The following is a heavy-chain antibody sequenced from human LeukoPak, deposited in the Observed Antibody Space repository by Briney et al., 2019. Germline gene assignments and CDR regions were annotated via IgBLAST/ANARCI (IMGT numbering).Heavy chain of an antibody. V-gene: IGHV3-7*01. CDR1: GLTFSSYW. CDR3: ARDGDIVATTYYGMDV. Sequence: GGSLRLSCAASGLTFSSYWMTWVRQAPGKGLEWVANIKQDGSEKYYVDSVKGRFTISRDNAENSLYLQMNSLRAEDTAVYYCARDGDIVATTYYGMDVWGQGTTVTVSS. D-gene: IGHD5-12*01. CDR2: IKQDGSEK. J-gene: IGHJ6*02.